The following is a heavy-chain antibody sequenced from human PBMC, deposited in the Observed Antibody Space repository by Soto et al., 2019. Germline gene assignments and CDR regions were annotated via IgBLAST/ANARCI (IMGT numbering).Heavy chain of an antibody. Sequence: EVQLVESGGGLVQPGGSLRLSCAASGFTVSSNYMSWVRQAPGKGLEWVSVIYSGGSTYYADSVKGRFTISRDNSKNTLYLQMNSLRAEDTAVYYCARDLGLQQLAGTNTDYWGQGTLVTVSS. CDR3: ARDLGLQQLAGTNTDY. J-gene: IGHJ4*02. V-gene: IGHV3-66*01. CDR1: GFTVSSNY. CDR2: IYSGGST. D-gene: IGHD6-13*01.